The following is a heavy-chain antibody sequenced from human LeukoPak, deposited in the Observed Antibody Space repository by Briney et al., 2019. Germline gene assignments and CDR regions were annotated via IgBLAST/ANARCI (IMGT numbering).Heavy chain of an antibody. CDR1: GGSISSGSYY. CDR3: ARYGTMIVEDAFDI. V-gene: IGHV4-61*02. CDR2: IYTSGST. Sequence: SQTLSHTCTVSGGSISSGSYYWSWIRQPAGQGLEWIGRIYTSGSTYYNPSLKGRVTISVDTYKNQFSLKLSSVSAADTAVYDWARYGTMIVEDAFDIWGQGTMVTVSS. J-gene: IGHJ3*02. D-gene: IGHD3-22*01.